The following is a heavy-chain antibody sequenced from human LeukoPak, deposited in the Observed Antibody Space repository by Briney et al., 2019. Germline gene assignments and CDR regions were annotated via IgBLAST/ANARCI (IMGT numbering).Heavy chain of an antibody. V-gene: IGHV3-30*04. J-gene: IGHJ4*02. Sequence: PGGSLRLSCAASGFTFSSYAMHWVRQAPGKGLEWVAVISYDGSTKYYADSEKGRFTISRDNYNNTLYLQMNILRAEATAVYYCAKDQYYDTSVVFDYWGQGTLVTVSS. CDR2: ISYDGSTK. CDR3: AKDQYYDTSVVFDY. D-gene: IGHD3-22*01. CDR1: GFTFSSYA.